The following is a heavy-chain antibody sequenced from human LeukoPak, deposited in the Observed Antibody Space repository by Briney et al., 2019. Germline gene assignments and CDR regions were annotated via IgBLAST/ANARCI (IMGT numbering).Heavy chain of an antibody. D-gene: IGHD3-22*01. Sequence: PSETLSLTCAVYGGSFSGYYWSWIRQPPGKGLEWIGEINHSGSTNYNPSLKSRATISVDTSKNQFSLKLSSVTAADTAVYYCARGPLYYYDSSGYYFDDYWGQGTLVTVSS. V-gene: IGHV4-34*01. CDR3: ARGPLYYYDSSGYYFDDY. CDR1: GGSFSGYY. CDR2: INHSGST. J-gene: IGHJ4*02.